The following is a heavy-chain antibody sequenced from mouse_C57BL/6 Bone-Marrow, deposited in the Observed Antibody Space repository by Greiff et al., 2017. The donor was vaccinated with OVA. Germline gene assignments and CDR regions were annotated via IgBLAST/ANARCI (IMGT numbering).Heavy chain of an antibody. CDR3: ARSTVRYFDV. CDR1: GYTFTDYN. D-gene: IGHD1-1*01. V-gene: IGHV1-22*01. J-gene: IGHJ1*03. Sequence: EVQLQQSGPELVKPGASVKMSCKASGYTFTDYNMHWVKQSHGKSLEWIGYINPNNGGTSYNQKCKGKATLTVNKSSSTAYMELRSLTSEESAVYYCARSTVRYFDVWGTGTTVTVSS. CDR2: INPNNGGT.